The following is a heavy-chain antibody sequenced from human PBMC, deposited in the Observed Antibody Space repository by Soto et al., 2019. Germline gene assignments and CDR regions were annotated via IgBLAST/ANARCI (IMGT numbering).Heavy chain of an antibody. CDR2: IIPIFGTA. D-gene: IGHD1-26*01. CDR1: GGTFSSYA. Sequence: SVKVSCKASGGTFSSYAISWVRQAPGQGLEWMGGIIPIFGTANYAQKFQGRVTITADKSTSTAYMELSSLRSEDTAVYYCARDPSGSSPYYYYGMDVWGQGTTVTVSS. V-gene: IGHV1-69*06. CDR3: ARDPSGSSPYYYYGMDV. J-gene: IGHJ6*02.